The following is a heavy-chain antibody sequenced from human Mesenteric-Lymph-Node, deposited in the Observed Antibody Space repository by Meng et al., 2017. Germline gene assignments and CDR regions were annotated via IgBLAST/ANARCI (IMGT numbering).Heavy chain of an antibody. V-gene: IGHV1-69*13. D-gene: IGHD4-11*01. Sequence: SVKVSCKASGYTFTSYAMHWVRQAPGQGLEWMGGIIPIFGTANYAQKFQGRVTITADESTSTAYMELSSLRSEDTAVYYCARVDSNYGKSWFDPWGQGTLVTVSS. CDR3: ARVDSNYGKSWFDP. CDR2: IIPIFGTA. CDR1: GYTFTSYA. J-gene: IGHJ5*02.